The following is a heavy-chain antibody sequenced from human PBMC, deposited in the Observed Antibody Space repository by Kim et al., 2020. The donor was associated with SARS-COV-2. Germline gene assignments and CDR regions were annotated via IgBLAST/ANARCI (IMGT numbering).Heavy chain of an antibody. CDR3: ARGGPAHEFDP. V-gene: IGHV1-2*02. CDR2: DT. J-gene: IGHJ5*02. D-gene: IGHD6-25*01. Sequence: DTRYVGKYQGRVSMTRDTSTTTAYMELNSLTSDDTAVYYCARGGPAHEFDPWGQGTLVTVSS.